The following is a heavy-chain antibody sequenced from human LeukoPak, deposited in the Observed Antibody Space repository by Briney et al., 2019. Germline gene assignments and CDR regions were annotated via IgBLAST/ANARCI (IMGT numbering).Heavy chain of an antibody. J-gene: IGHJ6*03. D-gene: IGHD3-16*02. CDR1: GGAFSIYA. Sequence: ASVKVSCKASGGAFSIYAISWVRQAPGQGLEWMGGIIPTFGTANYAQKFQARVTITADRSTSTAYMELSSLRSEDTALYYCASFNVRGSSIVYYYMDVWGKGTTVTVSS. V-gene: IGHV1-69*06. CDR3: ASFNVRGSSIVYYYMDV. CDR2: IIPTFGTA.